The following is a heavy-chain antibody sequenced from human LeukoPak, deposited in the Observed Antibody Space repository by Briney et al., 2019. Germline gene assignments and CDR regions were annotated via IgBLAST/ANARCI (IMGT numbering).Heavy chain of an antibody. CDR3: ARDRPGGCTNGVCYTLDY. D-gene: IGHD2-8*01. CDR1: GGSISSGGYY. V-gene: IGHV4-31*03. J-gene: IGHJ4*02. Sequence: SETLSLTCTVSGGSISSGGYYWSWLRQHPGKGLEWIGYIYYSGSTYYNPSLKSRVTISVDTSKNQFSLKLSSVTAADTAVYYCARDRPGGCTNGVCYTLDYWGQGTLVTVSS. CDR2: IYYSGST.